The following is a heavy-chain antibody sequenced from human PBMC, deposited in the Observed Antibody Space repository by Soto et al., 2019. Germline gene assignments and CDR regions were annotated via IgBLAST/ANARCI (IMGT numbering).Heavy chain of an antibody. CDR3: ARTTVLRGVLGPQSALSRLAYYGMDV. V-gene: IGHV1-18*01. Sequence: QLVQSGAEVKKPGASVKVSCKASGYTFTSHDFPWVRQAPGQGLGWMGWIRVVDGDRKYAQKLQGRVTMTTDRSTNTAYMELSNLRSDDTAVYYCARTTVLRGVLGPQSALSRLAYYGMDVRGEGTTVTVSS. CDR2: IRVVDGDR. CDR1: GYTFTSHD. D-gene: IGHD3-10*01. J-gene: IGHJ6*02.